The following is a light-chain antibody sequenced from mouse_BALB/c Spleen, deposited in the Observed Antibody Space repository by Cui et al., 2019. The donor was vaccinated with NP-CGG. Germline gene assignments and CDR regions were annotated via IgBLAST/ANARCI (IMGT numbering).Light chain of an antibody. Sequence: QAVVTQESALPTSPGETVTLTCRSSIGAVTTSNYANWVQEKPDHLFTGLIGGTNNRVPGVPARFSGSLIGDKAALTITGAQTEDEAVYFCVLWYSNHWVFGGGTKLTVL. CDR1: IGAVTTSNY. J-gene: IGLJ1*01. CDR2: GTN. V-gene: IGLV1*01. CDR3: VLWYSNHWV.